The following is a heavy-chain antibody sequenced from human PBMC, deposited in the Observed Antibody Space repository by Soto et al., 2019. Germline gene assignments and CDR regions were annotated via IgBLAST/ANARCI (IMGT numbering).Heavy chain of an antibody. Sequence: QVQLQESGPGLVKPSETLSLTCTVSGGSISSYYWSWIRQPAGKGLEWIGRIYTSGSTNYNPSLKRRVTMSVDTSKNQFSRKLSSVTAADTAVYYCARGLTHYDSSGYYYVLDYWGQGTLVTVSS. CDR2: IYTSGST. J-gene: IGHJ4*02. CDR1: GGSISSYY. V-gene: IGHV4-4*07. D-gene: IGHD3-22*01. CDR3: ARGLTHYDSSGYYYVLDY.